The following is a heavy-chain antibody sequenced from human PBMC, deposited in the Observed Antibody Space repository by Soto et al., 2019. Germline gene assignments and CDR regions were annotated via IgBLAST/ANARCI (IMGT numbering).Heavy chain of an antibody. V-gene: IGHV3-74*01. J-gene: IGHJ6*02. CDR1: GFTFSSYW. CDR3: TPLGDYYGMDV. CDR2: INSDGSST. Sequence: GGSLRLSCAASGFTFSSYWMHWVRQAPGKGLVWVSRINSDGSSTSYAGSVKGRFTISRDNAKNTLYLQMNSLRAEDTAVYYCTPLGDYYGMDVWGQGTTVTVSS. D-gene: IGHD3-16*01.